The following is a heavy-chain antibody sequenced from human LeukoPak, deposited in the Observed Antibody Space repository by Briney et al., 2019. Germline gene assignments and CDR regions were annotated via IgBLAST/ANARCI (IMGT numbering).Heavy chain of an antibody. CDR1: GGTFSSYA. D-gene: IGHD1-26*01. J-gene: IGHJ4*02. CDR2: IIPILGIA. V-gene: IGHV1-69*04. CDR3: ARGGAVQRGPRGSGSYLNY. Sequence: GSSVKVSCKASGGTFSSYAISWVRQAPGQGLEWMGRIIPILGIANYAQKFQGRVTITADKSTSTAYMELSSLRSKDTAVYYCARGGAVQRGPRGSGSYLNYWGQGTLVTVSS.